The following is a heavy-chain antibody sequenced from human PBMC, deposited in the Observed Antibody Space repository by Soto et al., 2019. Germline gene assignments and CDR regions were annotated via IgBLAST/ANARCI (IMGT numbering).Heavy chain of an antibody. D-gene: IGHD2-21*02. CDR2: IYHSGST. J-gene: IGHJ4*02. CDR3: AREGDHYYSDY. CDR1: GGAISGYY. Sequence: PSETLYLTCHVSGGAISGYYWGWIRQPPGKGLEWVVQIYHSGSTHYNPSLRSRITISVDTFRNQFSLKLTSMTAADTAVYYCAREGDHYYSDYWGQGTVVTVSS. V-gene: IGHV4-4*08.